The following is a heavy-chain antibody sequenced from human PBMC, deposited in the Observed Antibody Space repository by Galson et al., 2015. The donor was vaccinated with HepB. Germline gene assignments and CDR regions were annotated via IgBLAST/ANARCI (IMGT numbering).Heavy chain of an antibody. J-gene: IGHJ4*02. CDR1: GYTFTSYA. Sequence: SVKVSCKASGYTFTSYAMHWVRQAPGQRLEWMGWINAGNGNTKYSQKFQGRVTITRDTSASAAYMELSSLGSEDTAVYYCARGGIGITGTTDIDYWGQGTLVTVSS. CDR3: ARGGIGITGTTDIDY. V-gene: IGHV1-3*01. CDR2: INAGNGNT. D-gene: IGHD1-20*01.